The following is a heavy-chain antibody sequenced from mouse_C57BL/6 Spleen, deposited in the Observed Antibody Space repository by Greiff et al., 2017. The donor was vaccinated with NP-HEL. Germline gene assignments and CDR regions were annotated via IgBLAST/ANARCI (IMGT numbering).Heavy chain of an antibody. V-gene: IGHV1-4*01. CDR2: INPSSGYT. D-gene: IGHD1-1*01. Sequence: VQLQQSGAELARPGASVKMSCKASGYTFTSYTMHWVKQRPGQGLEWIGYINPSSGYTKYNQKFKDKATLTADKSSSTAYMQLSSLTSEDSAVYYCARSNYYYGSTGAMDYWGQGTSVTVSS. CDR3: ARSNYYYGSTGAMDY. J-gene: IGHJ4*01. CDR1: GYTFTSYT.